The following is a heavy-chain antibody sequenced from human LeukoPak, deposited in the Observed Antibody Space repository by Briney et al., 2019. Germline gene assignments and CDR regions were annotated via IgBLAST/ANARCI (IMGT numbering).Heavy chain of an antibody. CDR2: ISGSGGST. V-gene: IGHV3-23*01. CDR3: ASLVLLWFGESLLAAGHVDMDV. Sequence: GGSLRLSCAASGFTFSSYAMSWVRQAPGKGLEWVSAISGSGGSTYYADSVKGRFTISRDNSKNTLYLQMNSLRPEDTAIYYCASLVLLWFGESLLAAGHVDMDVWGKGTTVIVSS. D-gene: IGHD3-10*01. CDR1: GFTFSSYA. J-gene: IGHJ6*04.